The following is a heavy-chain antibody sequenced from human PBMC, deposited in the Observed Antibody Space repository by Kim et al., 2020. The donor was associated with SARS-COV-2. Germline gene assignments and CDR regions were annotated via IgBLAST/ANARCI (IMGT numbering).Heavy chain of an antibody. D-gene: IGHD3-10*01. Sequence: ASVKVSCKASGYTFSSYGISWVRQAPGQGLEWLGWISLYNDKLDYAQSLRRRLTLTADKSASTVYMELRSLTSDDTAVYYCARDYYDSGRYRAGDVLEVWGQGTEVIVSS. CDR1: GYTFSSYG. V-gene: IGHV1-18*01. CDR2: ISLYNDKL. CDR3: ARDYYDSGRYRAGDVLEV. J-gene: IGHJ3*01.